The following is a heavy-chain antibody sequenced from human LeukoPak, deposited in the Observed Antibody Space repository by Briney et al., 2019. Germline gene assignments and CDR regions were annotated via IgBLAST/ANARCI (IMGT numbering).Heavy chain of an antibody. Sequence: PGGSLRLSCAASEFTFSAYWMHWVRQAPGKGLVWVSRIRGDGSMTNYADSVKGRFTISRDNAKNILYLQMNSLRLEDTAVYYCARENLAAAADYWGQGTVVTVSS. CDR2: IRGDGSMT. D-gene: IGHD6-25*01. CDR1: EFTFSAYW. CDR3: ARENLAAAADY. V-gene: IGHV3-74*01. J-gene: IGHJ4*02.